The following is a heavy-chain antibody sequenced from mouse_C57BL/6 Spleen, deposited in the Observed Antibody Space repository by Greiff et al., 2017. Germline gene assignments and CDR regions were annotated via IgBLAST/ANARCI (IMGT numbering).Heavy chain of an antibody. CDR2: ISSGGDYI. D-gene: IGHD2-3*01. CDR3: TRDGGLAWFAY. CDR1: GFTFSSYA. Sequence: EVMLVESGEGLVKPGGSLKLSCAASGFTFSSYAMSWVRQTPEKRLEWVAYISSGGDYIYYADTVKGRFTISRDNARNTLYLQMSSLESEDTAMYYCTRDGGLAWFAYWGQGTLVTVSA. V-gene: IGHV5-9-1*02. J-gene: IGHJ3*01.